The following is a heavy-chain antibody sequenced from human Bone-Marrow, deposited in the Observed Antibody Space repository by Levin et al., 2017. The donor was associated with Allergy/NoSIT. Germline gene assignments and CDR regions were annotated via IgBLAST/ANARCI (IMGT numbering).Heavy chain of an antibody. CDR2: IIPTIYKT. V-gene: IGHV1-69*02. Sequence: ASVKVSCKASRGIFDSYTINWVRQAPGQGLEWMGRIIPTIYKTNYAQNFQGRVTITADKSTNEVFMELSSLTFEDTAKYFCARGEAFDIWGPGTMVIVS. CDR1: RGIFDSYT. CDR3: ARGEAFDI. J-gene: IGHJ3*02.